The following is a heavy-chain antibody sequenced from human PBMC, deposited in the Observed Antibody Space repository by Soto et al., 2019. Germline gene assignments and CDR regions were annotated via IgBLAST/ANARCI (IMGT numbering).Heavy chain of an antibody. D-gene: IGHD3-3*01. CDR2: TYYRSKWYN. CDR1: GDSVSRNSAA. J-gene: IGHJ6*02. V-gene: IGHV6-1*01. Sequence: SQTLSLTCAISGDSVSRNSAAWNWIRQSPSRGLEWLGRTYYRSKWYNDYAVSVKSRITINPDTSKNQFSLQLNSVTPEDTAVYYCARGVLRFLEWNYGMDVWGQGTTVTVSS. CDR3: ARGVLRFLEWNYGMDV.